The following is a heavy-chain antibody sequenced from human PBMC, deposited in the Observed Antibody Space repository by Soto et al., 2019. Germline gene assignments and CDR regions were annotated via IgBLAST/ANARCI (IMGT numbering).Heavy chain of an antibody. J-gene: IGHJ4*02. V-gene: IGHV3-48*02. D-gene: IGHD3-16*02. CDR1: EFTFSSFN. Sequence: EVHLVESGGGLVQPGESLRHSCAASEFTFSSFNMHWVRQAPGKGLEWVSYISASSTTVCYGDSVKGRFTISRDNAKNSLYLQMNSLRDEDTAVYYCARIYRRDGNKYADYWGQGTLVTVSS. CDR3: ARIYRRDGNKYADY. CDR2: ISASSTTV.